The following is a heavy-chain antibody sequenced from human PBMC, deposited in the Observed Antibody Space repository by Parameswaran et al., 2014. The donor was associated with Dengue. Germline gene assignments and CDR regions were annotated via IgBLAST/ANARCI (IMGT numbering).Heavy chain of an antibody. CDR3: TRDPYNNGGYGGFDS. V-gene: IGHV3-7*01. Sequence: VRQAPGKGLEWVANIKQDESEKYYVDSVKGRFTISRDNAKNSLYLQMNSLRDEDTAMYYCTRDPYNNGGYGGFDSWGQGTLVTVSS. D-gene: IGHD3-22*01. J-gene: IGHJ4*02. CDR2: IKQDESEK.